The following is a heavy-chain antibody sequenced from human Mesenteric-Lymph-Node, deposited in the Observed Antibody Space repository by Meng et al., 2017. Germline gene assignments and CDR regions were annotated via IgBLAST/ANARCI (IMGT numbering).Heavy chain of an antibody. V-gene: IGHV3-30*04. Sequence: GGSLRLSCTASGFTFGDYAMSWFRQAPGKGLEWVAVISYDGSNKYYADSVKGRFTISRDNSKNTLYLQMNSLRAEDTAVYYCARECIAAAGTGGGFDYWGQGTLVTVSS. CDR3: ARECIAAAGTGGGFDY. J-gene: IGHJ4*01. CDR2: ISYDGSNK. D-gene: IGHD6-13*01. CDR1: GFTFGDYA.